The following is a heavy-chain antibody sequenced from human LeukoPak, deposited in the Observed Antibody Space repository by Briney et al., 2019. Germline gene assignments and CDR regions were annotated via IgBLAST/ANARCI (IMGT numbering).Heavy chain of an antibody. D-gene: IGHD4-23*01. J-gene: IGHJ4*02. CDR1: GGSISSYY. CDR2: IYYSGST. V-gene: IGHV4-59*12. CDR3: ARGEVGGGNSYFDC. Sequence: SETLSLTCTVSGGSISSYYWSWIRQPPGKGLEWIGYIYYSGSTNYNPSLKSRVTISVDKSKNQFSLKLSSVTAADTAVYYCARGEVGGGNSYFDCWGQGTLVTVSS.